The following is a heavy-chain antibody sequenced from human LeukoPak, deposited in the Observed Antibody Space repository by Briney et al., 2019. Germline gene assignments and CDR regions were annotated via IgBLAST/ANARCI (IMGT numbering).Heavy chain of an antibody. CDR3: ARVVKELGGYFDY. D-gene: IGHD1-26*01. V-gene: IGHV3-74*01. CDR1: GFTFSNYW. CDR2: INSDGINT. Sequence: GGSLRLSCAASGFTFSNYWMHWVRQAPGKGLVWVSRINSDGINTSYADSVKGRFTISRDNAKNTLNLQMNSLRAEDTAVYYCARVVKELGGYFDYWGQGTLVTVSS. J-gene: IGHJ4*02.